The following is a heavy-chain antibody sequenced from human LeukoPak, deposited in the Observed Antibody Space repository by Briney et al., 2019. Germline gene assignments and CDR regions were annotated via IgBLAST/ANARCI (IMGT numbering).Heavy chain of an antibody. D-gene: IGHD3-10*01. Sequence: GGSLRLSCAASGFTFDDYAMHWVRQAPGKGLEWVSAISGSGGSTYYADSVKGRFTISRDNSKNTLYLQMNSLRAEDTAVYHCAKEGPHLVLWFGEPYYFDYWGQGTLVTVSS. CDR2: ISGSGGST. V-gene: IGHV3-23*01. J-gene: IGHJ4*02. CDR3: AKEGPHLVLWFGEPYYFDY. CDR1: GFTFDDYA.